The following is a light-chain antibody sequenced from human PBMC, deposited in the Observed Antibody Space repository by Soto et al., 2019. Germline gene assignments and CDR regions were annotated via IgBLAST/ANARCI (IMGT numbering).Light chain of an antibody. CDR3: SSYTSTSFVI. J-gene: IGLJ2*01. Sequence: QSALTQPASVSGSPGQSITISCTGSSGDIGDYKYVSWYKQHPGKAPKLMIYDVSNRPSGVSNRFAASKSGNTASLTISGRQAEDEADYYCSSYTSTSFVIFGGGTKLTVL. V-gene: IGLV2-14*01. CDR1: SGDIGDYKY. CDR2: DVS.